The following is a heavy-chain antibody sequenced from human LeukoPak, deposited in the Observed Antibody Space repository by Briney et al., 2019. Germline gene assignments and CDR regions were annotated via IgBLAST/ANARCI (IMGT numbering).Heavy chain of an antibody. Sequence: SETLSLTCNVSGSSMRPYYWTWIRQSPGKGLEGIGYVFYSGSTTYNLSLKSRVTISVDTTNNHFSLRLSSVTAADTAVYYCARENPYYYYMDVWGKGTTVTVSS. V-gene: IGHV4-59*01. CDR2: VFYSGST. CDR1: GSSMRPYY. CDR3: ARENPYYYYMDV. J-gene: IGHJ6*03.